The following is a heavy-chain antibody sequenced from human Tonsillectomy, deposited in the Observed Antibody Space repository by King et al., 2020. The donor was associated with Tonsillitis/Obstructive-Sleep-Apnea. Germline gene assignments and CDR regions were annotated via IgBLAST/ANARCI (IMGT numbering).Heavy chain of an antibody. CDR2: IDYSGSN. CDR1: GGSMSTYY. J-gene: IGHJ3*02. CDR3: AREGAVMNAFDI. D-gene: IGHD2-8*01. Sequence: VQLQESGPGLVKPSETLSLTCTVSGGSMSTYYWSWIRQTPGKGLEWIGYIDYSGSNKYNPSLKSRVTISVDTSRNQFSLRLNYVTAADTAVYYCAREGAVMNAFDIWGQGTMVTVSS. V-gene: IGHV4-59*01.